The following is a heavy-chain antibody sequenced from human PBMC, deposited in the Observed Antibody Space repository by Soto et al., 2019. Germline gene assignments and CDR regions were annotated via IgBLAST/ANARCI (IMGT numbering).Heavy chain of an antibody. CDR1: GGSISSYY. CDR3: ASTGSTYYYGMDV. J-gene: IGHJ6*02. Sequence: SETLSLNCTVSGGSISSYYWSWIRQPPGKGLEWIGYIYYSGSTNYNPSLKSRVTISVDTSKNQFSLKLSSVTAADTAVYYCASTGSTYYYGMDVWGQGTTVTVSS. CDR2: IYYSGST. V-gene: IGHV4-59*01.